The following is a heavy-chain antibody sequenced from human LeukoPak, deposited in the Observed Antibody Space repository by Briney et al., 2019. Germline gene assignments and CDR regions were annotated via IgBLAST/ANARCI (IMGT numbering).Heavy chain of an antibody. J-gene: IGHJ6*03. V-gene: IGHV1-8*03. CDR1: GYTYTSYD. Sequence: ASVKVSCKASGYTYTSYDINWVRQATGPGLEWMGWMNPNSGNTGYAQKFQGRVTITRNTSISTAYMELSSLRSEDTAVYYCARAPLYYDILTGWVYYYYMDVWGKGTTVTVSS. D-gene: IGHD3-9*01. CDR2: MNPNSGNT. CDR3: ARAPLYYDILTGWVYYYYMDV.